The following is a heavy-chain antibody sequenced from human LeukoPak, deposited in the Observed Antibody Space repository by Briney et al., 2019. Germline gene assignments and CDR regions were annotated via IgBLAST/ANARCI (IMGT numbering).Heavy chain of an antibody. CDR1: GGSFSGYY. Sequence: SETLSLTCAVYGGSFSGYYWSWIRQPPGKGLEWIGEINHSGSTNYNPSLKSRVTISVDTSKNQFSLKLSSVTAADTAVYYCARDFGTTGTTGGIDYWGQGTLVTVSS. D-gene: IGHD1-1*01. CDR3: ARDFGTTGTTGGIDY. J-gene: IGHJ4*02. V-gene: IGHV4-34*01. CDR2: INHSGST.